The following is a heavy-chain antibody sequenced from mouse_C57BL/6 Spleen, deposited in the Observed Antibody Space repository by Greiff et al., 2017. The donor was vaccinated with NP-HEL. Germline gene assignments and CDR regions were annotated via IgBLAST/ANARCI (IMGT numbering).Heavy chain of an antibody. Sequence: QVQLQQSGPELVKPGASVKLSCKASGYTFTSYDINWVKQRPGQGLEWIGWLYPRDGSTKYNEKFKGMATLTVDTSSSPADMVLHNLTAEDSAVYVCAEHYSNDEAWFAYWGQGTLVTVSA. CDR3: AEHYSNDEAWFAY. V-gene: IGHV1-85*01. D-gene: IGHD2-12*01. CDR2: LYPRDGST. J-gene: IGHJ3*01. CDR1: GYTFTSYD.